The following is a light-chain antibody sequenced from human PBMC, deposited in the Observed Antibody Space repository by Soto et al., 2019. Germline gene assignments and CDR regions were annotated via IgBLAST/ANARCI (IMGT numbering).Light chain of an antibody. CDR2: GAS. CDR1: QDVVNND. J-gene: IGKJ4*01. V-gene: IGKV3-20*01. Sequence: EIVLTQSPGTLSLSPGEMATLSCSASQDVVNNDLAWFQQKPGQAPRLLVHGASNRAAGIPDRFSGSGSATDFTLTISRLEPEDVAVYYCQQSSFSPLTFGGGTRIEI. CDR3: QQSSFSPLT.